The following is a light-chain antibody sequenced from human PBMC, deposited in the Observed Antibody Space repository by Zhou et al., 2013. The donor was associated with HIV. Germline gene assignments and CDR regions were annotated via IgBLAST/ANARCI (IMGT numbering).Light chain of an antibody. CDR3: MQALQSWT. V-gene: IGKV2-28*01. CDR1: QSLLYSNGYNY. Sequence: EIVMTQSPLSLPVTPGEPASISCRSSQSLLYSNGYNYLDWYLQKPGQSPQLLIYLGFNRASGVPDRFSGSGSGTDFTLKISRVEAEDVGVYYCMQALQSWTFGQGTKVEIK. J-gene: IGKJ1*01. CDR2: LGF.